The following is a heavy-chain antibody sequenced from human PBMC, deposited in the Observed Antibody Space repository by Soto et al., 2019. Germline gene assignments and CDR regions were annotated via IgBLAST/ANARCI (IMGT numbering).Heavy chain of an antibody. CDR3: ARAHKDIVVVVAANSYYYYYMDV. Sequence: SETLSLTCTVSGSSISSYYWSWIRQPPGKGLEWIGYIYYSGSTNYNPSLKSRVTISVDTSKNQFSPKLSSVTAADTAVYYCARAHKDIVVVVAANSYYYYYMDVWGKGTTVTVSS. J-gene: IGHJ6*03. CDR2: IYYSGST. D-gene: IGHD2-15*01. V-gene: IGHV4-59*01. CDR1: GSSISSYY.